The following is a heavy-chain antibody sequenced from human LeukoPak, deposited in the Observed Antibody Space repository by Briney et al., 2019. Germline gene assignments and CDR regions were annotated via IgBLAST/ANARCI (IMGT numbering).Heavy chain of an antibody. Sequence: GGSLRLSCAASGFTFSSYAMYWVRQAPGKGLEYVSAISSNGGNTNYVNSVKGRFNISRDNSKSTLYLQMSSLSAEDTAVYYCARDNNAAFDIWGLGTMVTVSS. CDR3: ARDNNAAFDI. D-gene: IGHD1-14*01. V-gene: IGHV3-64*01. J-gene: IGHJ3*02. CDR1: GFTFSSYA. CDR2: ISSNGGNT.